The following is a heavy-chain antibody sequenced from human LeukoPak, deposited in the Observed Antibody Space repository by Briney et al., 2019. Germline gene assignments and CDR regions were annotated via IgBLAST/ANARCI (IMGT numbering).Heavy chain of an antibody. CDR3: ASYIATAGRRNLDY. CDR1: GGSFSGYY. V-gene: IGHV4-34*01. D-gene: IGHD6-13*01. J-gene: IGHJ4*02. CDR2: INHSGST. Sequence: SETLSLTCAVYGGSFSGYYWSWIRQPPGKGLEWIGEINHSGSTNYNPSLKSRVTISVDTSKNQFSLKLSSVTAADTAVYYCASYIATAGRRNLDYWGQRTLVTVSS.